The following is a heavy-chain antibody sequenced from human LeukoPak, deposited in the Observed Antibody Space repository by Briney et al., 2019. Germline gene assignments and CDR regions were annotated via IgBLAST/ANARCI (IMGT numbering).Heavy chain of an antibody. D-gene: IGHD3-10*01. CDR3: ARGLYYGSGSYYLDAFDI. Sequence: SRTLSLTCAVSGGSISSGGYSWSWIRQPPGKGLEWIGYIYHSGSTYYNPSLKSRVTISVDRSKNQFSLKLSSVTAADTAVYYCARGLYYGSGSYYLDAFDIWGQGTMVTVSS. CDR1: GGSISSGGYS. V-gene: IGHV4-30-2*01. J-gene: IGHJ3*02. CDR2: IYHSGST.